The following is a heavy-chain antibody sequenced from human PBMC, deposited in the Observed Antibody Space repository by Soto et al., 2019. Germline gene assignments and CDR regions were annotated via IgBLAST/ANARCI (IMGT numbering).Heavy chain of an antibody. V-gene: IGHV5-51*01. CDR2: IYPGDSDT. CDR3: AIHGVHPVWRCYPSTCGMVV. CDR1: GYSFTSYW. Sequence: GESLKISCTGSGYSFTSYWIGWVRQMPGKGLEWMGIIYPGDSDTRYSPSFQGQVTISADKSISTAYLQWSSLKASDAAMYYCAIHGVHPVWRCYPSTCGMVVLGQGITVS. D-gene: IGHD3-16*02. J-gene: IGHJ6*02.